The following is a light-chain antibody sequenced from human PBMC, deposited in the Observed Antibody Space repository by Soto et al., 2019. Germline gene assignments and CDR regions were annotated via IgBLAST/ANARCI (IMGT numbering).Light chain of an antibody. CDR3: QSYDSSNYHV. CDR1: SGSIASNY. J-gene: IGLJ1*01. Sequence: FVLTPPHSFSASPVKTVTISFPGLSGSIASNYVQWSQQRPGSAPTTVIYEANQRPSGVPDRFSGSIDSSSNSASLPISGLKTEDEADYYCQSYDSSNYHVFGTGNKGTVL. CDR2: EAN. V-gene: IGLV6-57*02.